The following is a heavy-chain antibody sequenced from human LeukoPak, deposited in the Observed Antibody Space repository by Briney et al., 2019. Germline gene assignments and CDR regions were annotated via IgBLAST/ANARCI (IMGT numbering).Heavy chain of an antibody. V-gene: IGHV1-69*05. CDR2: IIPIFGTA. CDR3: ARVGPVGNYFDY. Sequence: SVKVSCKASGYTFTSYGISWVRQAPGQGLEWMGGIIPIFGTANYAQKFQGRVTITTDESTSTAYMELSSLRSEDTAVYYCARVGPVGNYFDYWGQGTLVTVSS. J-gene: IGHJ4*02. CDR1: GYTFTSYG. D-gene: IGHD7-27*01.